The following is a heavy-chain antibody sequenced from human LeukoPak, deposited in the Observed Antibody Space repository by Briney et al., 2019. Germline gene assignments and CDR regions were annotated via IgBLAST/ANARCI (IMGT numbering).Heavy chain of an antibody. CDR1: GFTVSSDY. J-gene: IGHJ4*02. Sequence: GGSLRLSCAASGFTVSSDYMNWVRQAPGKGLEWVSSIDSSGGYMFYADSVKGRFIISRDNAKDSLYLQMNSLRVEDTAVYYCLRGDRRDYWGQGTLVTGSS. CDR2: IDSSGGYM. CDR3: LRGDRRDY. V-gene: IGHV3-21*06.